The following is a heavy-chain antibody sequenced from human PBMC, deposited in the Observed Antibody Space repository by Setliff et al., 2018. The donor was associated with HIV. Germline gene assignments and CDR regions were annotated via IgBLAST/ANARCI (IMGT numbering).Heavy chain of an antibody. J-gene: IGHJ4*02. CDR3: ARSIVRDGYNSNDY. CDR2: IIPIFGTA. D-gene: IGHD5-12*01. Sequence: GASVKVSCKASGGTFSSYAISWVRQAPGQGLEWMGGIIPIFGTANYAQNFQGRVTITTDESTSTVYMELSSLRSEDTAIYYCARSIVRDGYNSNDYWGQGTLVTVSS. V-gene: IGHV1-69*05. CDR1: GGTFSSYA.